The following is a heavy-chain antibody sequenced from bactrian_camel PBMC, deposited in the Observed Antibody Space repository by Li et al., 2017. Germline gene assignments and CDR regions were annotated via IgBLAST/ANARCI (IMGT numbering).Heavy chain of an antibody. Sequence: HVQLVESGGGSVQAGGSLRLSCTASGSIVGANSVAWFRQVPGKAREGVAAIAIDGKSKYADSVKDRFTISKDNAKNTLYLEMNNLKVEDTGMYYCTNDDFQQTWKIAVPADIHRGQGTQVTVS. CDR3: TNDDFQQTWKIAVPADIH. J-gene: IGHJ4*01. CDR1: GSIVGANS. CDR2: IAIDGKS. V-gene: IGHV3S53*01. D-gene: IGHD5*01.